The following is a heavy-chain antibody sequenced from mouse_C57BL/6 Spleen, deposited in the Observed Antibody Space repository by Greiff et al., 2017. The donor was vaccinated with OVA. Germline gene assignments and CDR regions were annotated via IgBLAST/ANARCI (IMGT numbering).Heavy chain of an antibody. CDR1: GYAFSSSW. V-gene: IGHV1-82*01. CDR2: IYPGDGDT. CDR3: TRRNYGSEDAMDY. J-gene: IGHJ4*01. D-gene: IGHD1-1*01. Sequence: VQLQQSGPELVKPGASVKISCKASGYAFSSSWMNWVKQRPGKGLEWIGRIYPGDGDTNYNGKFKGKATLTADKSSSTAYMQLSSLTSEDSVVYYCTRRNYGSEDAMDYWGQGTTVTVSS.